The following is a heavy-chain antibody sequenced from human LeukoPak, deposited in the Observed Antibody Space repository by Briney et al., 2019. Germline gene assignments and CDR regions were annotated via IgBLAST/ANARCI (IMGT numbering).Heavy chain of an antibody. Sequence: TSSETLSLTCTVSGGSTSGNYGRWIRQPPGEGLEWIGYIYHTGHTHYNPSLKSRVTMSMDTSNSQLSLKMSSVTAADTAVYYCARHPFMSPFDYWGQGTLVTVSS. D-gene: IGHD3-10*02. V-gene: IGHV4-59*08. CDR2: IYHTGHT. CDR3: ARHPFMSPFDY. CDR1: GGSTSGNY. J-gene: IGHJ4*02.